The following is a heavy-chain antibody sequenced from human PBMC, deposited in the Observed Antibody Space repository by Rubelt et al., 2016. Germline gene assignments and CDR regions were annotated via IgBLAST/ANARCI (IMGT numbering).Heavy chain of an antibody. CDR2: IYYSGST. J-gene: IGHJ4*02. CDR3: ARVGFEQQLVEVNRWGLGYYFDY. D-gene: IGHD6-13*01. Sequence: QVQLQQWGAGLLKPSETLSLTCAVSGGSISSYYWSWIRQPPGKGLEWIGYIYYSGSTNYNPSLKSRVTLSLVPAKIQFSLKLGSVTAADTAVYYCARVGFEQQLVEVNRWGLGYYFDYWGQGTLVTVSS. V-gene: IGHV4-59*01. CDR1: GGSISSYY.